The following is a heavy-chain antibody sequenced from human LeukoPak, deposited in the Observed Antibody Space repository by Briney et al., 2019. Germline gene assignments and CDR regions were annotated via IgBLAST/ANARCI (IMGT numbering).Heavy chain of an antibody. Sequence: PSETLSLTCTGSGGSVSSVSYYWSWIRQPPGKVVEGSEDINYSGSTKYNPSLKSRVTISVDTSKNQFPLKLSSVTAADTAVYYCAREGDGYYFFDYWGQGTLVTVSS. J-gene: IGHJ4*02. V-gene: IGHV4-61*01. CDR3: AREGDGYYFFDY. CDR2: INYSGST. D-gene: IGHD3-22*01. CDR1: GGSVSSVSYY.